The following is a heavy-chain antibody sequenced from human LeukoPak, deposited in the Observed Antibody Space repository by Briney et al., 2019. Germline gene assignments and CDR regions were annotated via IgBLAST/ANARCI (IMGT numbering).Heavy chain of an antibody. V-gene: IGHV3-53*01. CDR2: IYSGGST. D-gene: IGHD5-12*01. J-gene: IGHJ3*02. CDR3: ARVGVRGGYDPDAFDI. Sequence: PGGSLRLSCAASGVTVSSNYMSWVRQAPGKGLEWFSVIYSGGSTYYADSEKGRFTISRDNSKNTLYLQMNSLRAEDTAVYYCARVGVRGGYDPDAFDIWGQGTMVTVSS. CDR1: GVTVSSNY.